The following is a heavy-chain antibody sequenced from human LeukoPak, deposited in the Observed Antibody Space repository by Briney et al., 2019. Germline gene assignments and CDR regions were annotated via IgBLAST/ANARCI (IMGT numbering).Heavy chain of an antibody. CDR2: INTYNGHT. CDR1: GYTFTSYG. Sequence: ASVKVSCNTSGYTFTSYGFSWVRQAPGQGLEYMGWINTYNGHTNYAQKLQGRVTVTTDTSTSTAYLELRSLRSDDTAVYYCARDGPRGYFQHWGQGTLITVSS. CDR3: ARDGPRGYFQH. V-gene: IGHV1-18*01. J-gene: IGHJ1*01. D-gene: IGHD1-14*01.